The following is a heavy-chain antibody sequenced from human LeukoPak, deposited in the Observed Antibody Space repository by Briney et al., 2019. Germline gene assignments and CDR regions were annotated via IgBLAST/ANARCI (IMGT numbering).Heavy chain of an antibody. V-gene: IGHV3-53*01. Sequence: PGGSLRLSCAASGITVSSNYMSWVRQAPGKGLEWVSVIYSGGSTYYADSVKGRFTISRDNSKNTLYLQMNSLRAEDTAVYYCASLDSSGYYFDYWGQGTLVTVSS. CDR1: GITVSSNY. D-gene: IGHD3-22*01. CDR2: IYSGGST. CDR3: ASLDSSGYYFDY. J-gene: IGHJ4*02.